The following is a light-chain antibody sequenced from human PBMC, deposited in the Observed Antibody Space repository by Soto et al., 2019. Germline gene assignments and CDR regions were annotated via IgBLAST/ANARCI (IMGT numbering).Light chain of an antibody. CDR2: GVN. Sequence: QSALTQPAYVSGSPGQSITISCTGTSSDIGRYHYVSWYQPHPGKAPRLVISGVNKRPSGISNRFSGSKSGNTASLTLSGLQAYDEDIYYCASYTSTPTLVVVGGRTQLTVL. J-gene: IGLJ3*02. V-gene: IGLV2-14*01. CDR3: ASYTSTPTLVV. CDR1: SSDIGRYHY.